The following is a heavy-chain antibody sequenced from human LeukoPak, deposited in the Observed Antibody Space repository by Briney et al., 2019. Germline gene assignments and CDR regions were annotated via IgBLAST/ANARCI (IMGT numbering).Heavy chain of an antibody. J-gene: IGHJ5*02. Sequence: SETLSLTCTVSGGSISSYYWSWIRQPPGKGLEWIGYIYYSGSTNYNPSLKSRVTISVDTSKNQFSLRLSSVTAADTAVYYCARDGEVLSSSWFWFDPWGQGTLVTVSS. CDR3: ARDGEVLSSSWFWFDP. V-gene: IGHV4-59*12. CDR1: GGSISSYY. CDR2: IYYSGST. D-gene: IGHD6-13*01.